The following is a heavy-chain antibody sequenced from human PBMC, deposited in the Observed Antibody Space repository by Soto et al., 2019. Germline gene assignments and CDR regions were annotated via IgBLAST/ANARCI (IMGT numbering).Heavy chain of an antibody. D-gene: IGHD5-12*01. Sequence: QVQLQESGPGLVKPSQTLSLTCTVSGGSISSGGYYWSWIRQHPGKGLEWIGYIYYSGSTYYNPSLKSRVTISVDTSKNQFSLKLSSVTAADTAVYYCARALYEEGQMATSPPGYWGQGTLVTVSS. CDR1: GGSISSGGYY. CDR3: ARALYEEGQMATSPPGY. V-gene: IGHV4-31*03. J-gene: IGHJ4*02. CDR2: IYYSGST.